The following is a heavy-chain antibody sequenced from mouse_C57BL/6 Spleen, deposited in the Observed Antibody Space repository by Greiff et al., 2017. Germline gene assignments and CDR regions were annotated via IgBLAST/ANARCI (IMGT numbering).Heavy chain of an antibody. J-gene: IGHJ3*01. Sequence: QVQLQQPGAELVRPGSSVKLSCKASGYTFTSYWMHWVKQRPIQGLEWIGNIDPSDSETHYNQKFKDKATLTVDKSSSTAYMQLSSLTSEDSAVYYCARGSNPGWFAYWGQGTLVTVSA. CDR2: IDPSDSET. CDR3: ARGSNPGWFAY. CDR1: GYTFTSYW. D-gene: IGHD2-5*01. V-gene: IGHV1-52*01.